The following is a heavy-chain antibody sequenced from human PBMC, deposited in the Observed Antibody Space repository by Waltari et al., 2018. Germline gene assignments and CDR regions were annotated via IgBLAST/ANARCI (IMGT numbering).Heavy chain of an antibody. CDR3: ARDRATIFGVVIITYYGMDV. CDR1: GYNFTSYG. CDR2: VSAYNGNT. Sequence: QVQLVQSGAEVKKPGASVKVSCKASGYNFTSYGISWVRQAPGQGLEWMGWVSAYNGNTNYAQKLQGRVTMTTDTSTSTAYMELRSLRSDDTAVYYCARDRATIFGVVIITYYGMDVWGQGTTVTVSS. V-gene: IGHV1-18*01. J-gene: IGHJ6*02. D-gene: IGHD3-3*01.